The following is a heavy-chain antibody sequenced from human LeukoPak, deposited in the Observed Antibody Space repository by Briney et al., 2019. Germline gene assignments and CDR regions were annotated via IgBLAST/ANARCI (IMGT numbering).Heavy chain of an antibody. D-gene: IGHD1-26*01. CDR3: TTDRDRSGIRIPSGSYYRPLAFY. Sequence: GGSLRLSCAASGFTLDDYAMHWVRQAPGKGLEWVGRIKSKTEGGTTDYAAHVKGRFTISRDDSKNTLYLQMNSLKTEDTAVYYCTTDRDRSGIRIPSGSYYRPLAFYWGQGTLVTVSS. CDR1: GFTLDDYA. V-gene: IGHV3-15*01. CDR2: IKSKTEGGTT. J-gene: IGHJ4*02.